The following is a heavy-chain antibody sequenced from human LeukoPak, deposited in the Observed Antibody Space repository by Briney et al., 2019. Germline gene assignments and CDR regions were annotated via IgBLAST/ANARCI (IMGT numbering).Heavy chain of an antibody. CDR3: ARDGPRLADTEAAAGKGDY. CDR1: GYTFTGYY. V-gene: IGHV1-2*02. CDR2: INPNSGGT. D-gene: IGHD6-13*01. Sequence: ASVKVSCKASGYTFTGYYMHWVRQAPGQGLEWMGWINPNSGGTNYAQKFQGRVTMTRDTSISTAYMELSRLRSDDTAVYYCARDGPRLADTEAAAGKGDYWGQGTLVTVSS. J-gene: IGHJ4*02.